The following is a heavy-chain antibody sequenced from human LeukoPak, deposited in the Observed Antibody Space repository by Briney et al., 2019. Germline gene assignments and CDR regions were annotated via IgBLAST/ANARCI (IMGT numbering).Heavy chain of an antibody. CDR2: ISGDGGST. Sequence: PGGSLRLSCAASGFTFDDYAMHWVRQAPGKGLEWVSLISGDGGSTYYADSVKGRFTISRDNSKNSLYLQMNSLRTEDTAMYYCATSLLWFDYFDYWGQGTLVTVSS. CDR1: GFTFDDYA. CDR3: ATSLLWFDYFDY. V-gene: IGHV3-43*02. D-gene: IGHD3-10*01. J-gene: IGHJ4*02.